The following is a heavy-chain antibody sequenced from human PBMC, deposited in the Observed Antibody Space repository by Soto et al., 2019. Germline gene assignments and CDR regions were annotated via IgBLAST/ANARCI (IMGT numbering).Heavy chain of an antibody. J-gene: IGHJ6*02. CDR2: ISAYNGNT. CDR1: GYTFTSYG. D-gene: IGHD1-26*01. CDR3: ARDGSGYPVVGAYSGSYYGHYYYYGMDV. V-gene: IGHV1-18*01. Sequence: VASVKVSCKASGYTFTSYGISWARQAPGQGLEWMGWISAYNGNTNYAQKLQGRVTMTTDTSTSTAYMELRSLRSDDTAVYYCARDGSGYPVVGAYSGSYYGHYYYYGMDVWGQGTTVTVSS.